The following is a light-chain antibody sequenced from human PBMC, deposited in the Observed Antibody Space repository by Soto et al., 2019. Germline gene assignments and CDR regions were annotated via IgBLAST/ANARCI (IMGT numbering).Light chain of an antibody. CDR2: DAS. CDR3: QQYETFSGT. J-gene: IGKJ1*01. V-gene: IGKV1-5*01. CDR1: QSISSY. Sequence: DIQMTQSPSSLSASVGDRVTITCRASQSISSYLNWYQQKPGKAPKLLIYDASALPRGVPSRFSGSGSGTKFTLTIASLQPDDFVTYYCQQYETFSGTFGPGTKVDIK.